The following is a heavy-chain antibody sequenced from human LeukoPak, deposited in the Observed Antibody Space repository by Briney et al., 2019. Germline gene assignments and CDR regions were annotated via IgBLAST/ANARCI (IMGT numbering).Heavy chain of an antibody. J-gene: IGHJ4*02. CDR2: ISAYNGNT. V-gene: IGHV1-18*01. CDR3: ARGPFEYGSGSFFFY. CDR1: GYTFTSYG. Sequence: ASVKVSCKASGYTFTSYGISWVRQAPGQGLKWMGWISAYNGNTNYAQKLQGRVTMTTDTSTSTAYMELRSLRSDDTAVYYCARGPFEYGSGSFFFYWGQGTLVTVSS. D-gene: IGHD3-10*01.